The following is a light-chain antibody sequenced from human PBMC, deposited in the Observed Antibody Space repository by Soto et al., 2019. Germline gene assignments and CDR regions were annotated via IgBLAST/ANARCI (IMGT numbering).Light chain of an antibody. CDR1: QSVSSN. CDR2: GAS. J-gene: IGKJ1*01. Sequence: EIVMTQSPATLSVSPGERATLSCRASQSVSSNLAWYQQKPGQAPRLLIYGASTTATGIPARFIGSGSGTEFTLPISSLQSEDFAVYYCQQYNNWPPWTFGQGTKVEIK. CDR3: QQYNNWPPWT. V-gene: IGKV3-15*01.